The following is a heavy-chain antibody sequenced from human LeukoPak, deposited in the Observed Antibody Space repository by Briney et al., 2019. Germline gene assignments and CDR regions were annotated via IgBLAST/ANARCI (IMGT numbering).Heavy chain of an antibody. CDR1: GGTFSSYA. J-gene: IGHJ6*03. V-gene: IGHV1-69*13. Sequence: ASVKVSCKASGGTFSSYAISWVRQAPGQGLEWIGGIIPIFGTANYAQKFQGRVTITADESTSTAYMELSSLRSEDTAVYYCATAAYYYDSSGYWGGYYYYYMDVWGKGTTVTVSS. CDR2: IIPIFGTA. CDR3: ATAAYYYDSSGYWGGYYYYYMDV. D-gene: IGHD3-22*01.